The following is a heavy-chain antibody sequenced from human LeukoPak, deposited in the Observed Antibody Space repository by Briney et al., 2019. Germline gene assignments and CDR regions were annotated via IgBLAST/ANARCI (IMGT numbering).Heavy chain of an antibody. V-gene: IGHV4-4*07. J-gene: IGHJ6*03. CDR3: ATLTETGTTVSYDYYYMDV. D-gene: IGHD1-7*01. CDR2: IYSSGSV. CDR1: GASVRGSY. Sequence: SETLSLTCSVSGASVRGSYWSWIRQPAGRGLEWIGRIYSSGSVNYNPSLKSRVTMSIDTSQNQFSLKLNSATAADTAVYYCATLTETGTTVSYDYYYMDVWGKGTTVTVSS.